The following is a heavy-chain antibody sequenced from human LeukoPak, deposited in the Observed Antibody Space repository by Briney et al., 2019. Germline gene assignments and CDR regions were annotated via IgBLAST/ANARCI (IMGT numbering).Heavy chain of an antibody. V-gene: IGHV4-34*01. CDR3: ARTVWWLRFDY. D-gene: IGHD5-12*01. CDR1: GGPFSGYY. J-gene: IGHJ4*02. Sequence: SETLSLTCAVYGGPFSGYYWSWIRQPPGKGLEGIGEINDSGSTNYNPSLTSRVTISVDTSKNQFSLKLSSVTAADTAVYYCARTVWWLRFDYWGQGTLVTVSS. CDR2: INDSGST.